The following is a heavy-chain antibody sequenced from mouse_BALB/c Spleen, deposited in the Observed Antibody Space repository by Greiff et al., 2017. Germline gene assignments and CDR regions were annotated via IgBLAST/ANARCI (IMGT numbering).Heavy chain of an antibody. CDR3: ARSPITTVGAMDY. V-gene: IGHV5-9*03. Sequence: LQQSGGGLVKPGGSLKLSCAASGFTFSSYTMSWVRQTPEKRLEWVATISSGGCNTYYPDSVKGRFTISRDNAKNNLYLQMSSLRSEDTALYYCARSPITTVGAMDYWGQGTSVTVSS. CDR2: ISSGGCNT. D-gene: IGHD1-1*01. J-gene: IGHJ4*01. CDR1: GFTFSSYT.